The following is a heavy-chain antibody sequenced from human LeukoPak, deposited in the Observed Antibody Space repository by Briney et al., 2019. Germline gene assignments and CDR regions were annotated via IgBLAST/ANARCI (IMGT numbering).Heavy chain of an antibody. J-gene: IGHJ4*02. Sequence: GGSLRLSCSASGFTFSSYAMHWVRQAPGKGLEYVSTISSNGGSTYYADSVKGRFTISRDNSKNTLYLQMSSLRAEDTAVYYCVKDCCCSSTCCSRGGPAFDYWGQGTLVTVSS. CDR3: VKDCCCSSTCCSRGGPAFDY. D-gene: IGHD2-2*01. CDR2: ISSNGGST. V-gene: IGHV3-64D*06. CDR1: GFTFSSYA.